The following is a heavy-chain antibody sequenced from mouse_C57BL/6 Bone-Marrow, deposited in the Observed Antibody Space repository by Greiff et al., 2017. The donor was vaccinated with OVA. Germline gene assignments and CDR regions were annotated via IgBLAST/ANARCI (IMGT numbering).Heavy chain of an antibody. CDR2: ISRGGSYT. CDR1: GFTFSSYG. V-gene: IGHV5-6*01. CDR3: ARHAYYYGSSYQFDY. D-gene: IGHD1-1*01. J-gene: IGHJ2*01. Sequence: EVQLVESGGDLVKPGGSLKLSCAASGFTFSSYGMSWVRQTPDKRLEWVATISRGGSYTYYPDSVKGRFTISRDNAKNTLYLQMSSLKSEDTAMYYCARHAYYYGSSYQFDYWGQGTTLTVSS.